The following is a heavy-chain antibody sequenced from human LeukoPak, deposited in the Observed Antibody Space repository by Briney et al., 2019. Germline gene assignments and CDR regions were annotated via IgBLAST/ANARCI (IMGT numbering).Heavy chain of an antibody. CDR1: GYSISSGYY. CDR3: ARDRFLEWSPEPFDY. J-gene: IGHJ4*02. D-gene: IGHD3-3*01. CDR2: IYYSGST. V-gene: IGHV4-38-2*02. Sequence: SETLSLTCTVSGYSISSGYYWGWIRQPPGKGLEWIGSIYYSGSTYYNPSLKSRVTISVDTSKNQFSLKLSSVTAADTAVYYCARDRFLEWSPEPFDYWGQGTLVTVSS.